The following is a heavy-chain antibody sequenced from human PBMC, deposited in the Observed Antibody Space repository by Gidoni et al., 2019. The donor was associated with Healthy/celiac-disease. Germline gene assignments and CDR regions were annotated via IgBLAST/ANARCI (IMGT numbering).Heavy chain of an antibody. V-gene: IGHV3-7*01. CDR3: ARGSGWVY. J-gene: IGHJ4*02. Sequence: GLEWVANIKQDGSEKYYVDSVKGRFTISRDNAKNSLYLQMNSLRAEDTAVYYCARGSGWVYWGQGTLVTVSS. D-gene: IGHD6-19*01. CDR2: IKQDGSEK.